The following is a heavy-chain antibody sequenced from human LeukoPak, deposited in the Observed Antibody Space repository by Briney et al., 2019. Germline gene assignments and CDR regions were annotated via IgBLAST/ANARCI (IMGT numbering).Heavy chain of an antibody. V-gene: IGHV3-23*01. CDR1: GFTFSSYG. Sequence: GGSLRLSCAASGFTFSSYGMSWVRQAPGKGLEWVSAISGSGGSTYYADSVKGRFTISRDNSKNTLYLQMNSLRAEDTAVYYCEKIFYRSSGYADYWGQGTLVTVSS. D-gene: IGHD3-22*01. CDR2: ISGSGGST. J-gene: IGHJ4*02. CDR3: EKIFYRSSGYADY.